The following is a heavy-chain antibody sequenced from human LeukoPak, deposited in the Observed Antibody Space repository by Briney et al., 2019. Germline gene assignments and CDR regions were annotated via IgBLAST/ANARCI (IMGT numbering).Heavy chain of an antibody. V-gene: IGHV3-7*01. Sequence: PGWSLRLSCAASGFTFSSYAMSWVRQAPGKGLEWVANIKQDGSEKYYVDSVKGRFTVSRDNAKNSLYLQLNSLRAEDTAVYYCARLGEKADFDYWGQGTLVTVSS. CDR3: ARLGEKADFDY. D-gene: IGHD3-16*01. CDR1: GFTFSSYA. CDR2: IKQDGSEK. J-gene: IGHJ4*02.